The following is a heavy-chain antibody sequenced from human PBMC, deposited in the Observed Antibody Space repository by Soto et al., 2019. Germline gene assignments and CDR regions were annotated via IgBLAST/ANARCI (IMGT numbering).Heavy chain of an antibody. D-gene: IGHD6-13*01. CDR1: GFIFTSYS. CDR2: ISSSSSYI. CDR3: ARDSGSSSDYYGMDV. J-gene: IGHJ6*02. Sequence: EVQLVDSGGGLVKPGGSLRLSCAASGFIFTSYSMNWVRQAPGKGLEWVSSISSSSSYIYYADSVKGRFTISRDNAKNSLYLQMSSLRAEDTAVHYCARDSGSSSDYYGMDVWGQGTTVTVSS. V-gene: IGHV3-21*01.